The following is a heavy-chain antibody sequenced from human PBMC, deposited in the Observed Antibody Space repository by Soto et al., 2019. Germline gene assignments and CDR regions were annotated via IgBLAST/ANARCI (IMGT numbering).Heavy chain of an antibody. CDR3: AISTMVRGAVSFDY. J-gene: IGHJ4*02. D-gene: IGHD3-10*01. CDR1: GYIFTGYY. CDR2: INPNSGGT. Sequence: ASVKVSCKASGYIFTGYYMHWVRQAPGQGLEWMGWINPNSGGTNYAQKFQGWVTMTRDTSISTAYMELSRLRSDDTAVYYCAISTMVRGAVSFDYWGQGTLVTVSS. V-gene: IGHV1-2*04.